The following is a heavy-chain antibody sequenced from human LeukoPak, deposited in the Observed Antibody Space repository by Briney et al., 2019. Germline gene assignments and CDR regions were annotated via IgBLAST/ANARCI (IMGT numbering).Heavy chain of an antibody. Sequence: PSETLSLTCTVSGGSISSYYWSWIRQPPGKGLEWIGYTYYSGSTNYNPSLKSRVTISVDTSKNQFSLKLSSVTAADTAVYYCARIYSGSPVDYWGQGTLVTVSS. CDR2: TYYSGST. CDR3: ARIYSGSPVDY. D-gene: IGHD1-26*01. V-gene: IGHV4-59*08. CDR1: GGSISSYY. J-gene: IGHJ4*02.